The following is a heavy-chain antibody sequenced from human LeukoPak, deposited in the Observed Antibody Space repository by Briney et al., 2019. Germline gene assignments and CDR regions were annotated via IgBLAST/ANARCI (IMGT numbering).Heavy chain of an antibody. V-gene: IGHV3-23*01. CDR2: ISHDGMNA. J-gene: IGHJ5*02. Sequence: GGSLRLSCAASGLHFSGTAMSWVRQAPGKGLEWVSAISHDGMNAYYADSVKGRFTISRDNSKKTVPLEMSSLTAADTGVYYCAKDGAQYSSGPECDPRGQGALVTVPP. CDR1: GLHFSGTA. D-gene: IGHD6-19*01. CDR3: AKDGAQYSSGPECDP.